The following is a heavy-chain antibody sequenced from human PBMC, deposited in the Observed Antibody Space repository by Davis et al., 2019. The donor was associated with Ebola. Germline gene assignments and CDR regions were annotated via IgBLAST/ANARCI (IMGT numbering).Heavy chain of an antibody. Sequence: MPSETLSLTCTVSGGSISSYYWSWIRQPPGKGLAWIGYIYYSGSTNYNPPLKSQVTISVDTSKNQFFLKLSSVTAADTAVYYCARGIRDGAGDWFDPWGQGTLVTVSS. CDR2: IYYSGST. V-gene: IGHV4-59*01. J-gene: IGHJ5*02. CDR3: ARGIRDGAGDWFDP. D-gene: IGHD2/OR15-2a*01. CDR1: GGSISSYY.